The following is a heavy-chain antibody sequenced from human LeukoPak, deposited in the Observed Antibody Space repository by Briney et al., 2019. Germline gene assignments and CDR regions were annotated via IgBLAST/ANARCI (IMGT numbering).Heavy chain of an antibody. J-gene: IGHJ6*03. Sequence: SETLSLTCTVSSGSYYGSWIRQPAGEGLEWIGQISSSGGATYNPSLKSRVTISLDTSENHFSLKLKSVTAADTAVYYWARETQETYSSSWGLYDSHYYMDAWGKGTTVTVSS. CDR3: ARETQETYSSSWGLYDSHYYMDA. CDR1: SGSYY. CDR2: ISSSGGA. V-gene: IGHV4-4*07. D-gene: IGHD6-13*01.